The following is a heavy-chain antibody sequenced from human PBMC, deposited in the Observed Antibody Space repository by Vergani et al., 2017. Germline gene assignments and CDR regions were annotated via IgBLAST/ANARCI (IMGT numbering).Heavy chain of an antibody. CDR1: GFTFSSYA. V-gene: IGHV3-30-3*01. D-gene: IGHD2-2*01. CDR2: ISYEGSNK. CDR3: ARDWGPWDIVVVGNY. Sequence: VQLVESGGGVVQPGRSLRLSCAASGFTFSSYAMHWVRQAPGKGLEWVAVISYEGSNKYYADSVKGRFTISRDNSKNTLYLQMNSLRAEDTAVYYCARDWGPWDIVVVGNYWGQGTLVTVSS. J-gene: IGHJ4*02.